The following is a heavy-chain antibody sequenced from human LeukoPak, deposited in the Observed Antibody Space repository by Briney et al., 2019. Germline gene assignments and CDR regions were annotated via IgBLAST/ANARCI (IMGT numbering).Heavy chain of an antibody. CDR2: IYSAGST. D-gene: IGHD6-19*01. CDR3: ARILDSAWGELGY. Sequence: PGGSLRLSCETSGFFVSENYIGWVRQAPGKGLEWVSVIYSAGSTYYADSVKGRFTISRDNSKNTLYLQMNSLRAEDTAVYYCARILDSAWGELGYWGQGTLVTVSS. V-gene: IGHV3-66*02. CDR1: GFFVSENY. J-gene: IGHJ4*02.